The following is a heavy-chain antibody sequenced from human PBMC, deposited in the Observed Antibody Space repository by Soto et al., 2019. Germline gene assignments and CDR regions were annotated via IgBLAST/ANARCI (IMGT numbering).Heavy chain of an antibody. J-gene: IGHJ6*02. CDR2: IKRKIDGGTP. CDR3: TTNFTNYDFWSGQWGQGHNYDMDV. V-gene: IGHV3-15*05. D-gene: IGHD3-3*01. Sequence: PGGSLRLSCAASGLTFENAWMTWVRQAPGKGLEWVGRIKRKIDGGTPDYAAPVQGRFTISRDDSKDTLYLQMNSLKIEDTAVYYCTTNFTNYDFWSGQWGQGHNYDMDVWGQGTTVTVSS. CDR1: GLTFENAW.